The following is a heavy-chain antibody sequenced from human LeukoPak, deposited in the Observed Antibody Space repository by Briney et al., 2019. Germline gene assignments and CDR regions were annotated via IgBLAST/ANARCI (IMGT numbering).Heavy chain of an antibody. CDR3: ARAYCSGGSCYDPWWFDP. CDR2: IYSGGST. Sequence: GGSLRLSCAASGFTVSSNYMSWVRQAPGKGLEWVSVIYSGGSTYYADSVKGRFTISRDNSKNTLYLQMNSLRAEDTAVYYCARAYCSGGSCYDPWWFDPWGQGTLVTVPS. CDR1: GFTVSSNY. J-gene: IGHJ5*02. V-gene: IGHV3-53*01. D-gene: IGHD2-15*01.